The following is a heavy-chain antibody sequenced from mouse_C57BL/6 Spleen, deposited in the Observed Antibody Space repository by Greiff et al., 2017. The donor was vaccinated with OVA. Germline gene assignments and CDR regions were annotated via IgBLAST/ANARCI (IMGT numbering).Heavy chain of an antibody. CDR3: ARSGGSGYMGFDY. J-gene: IGHJ2*01. D-gene: IGHD3-2*02. V-gene: IGHV1-80*01. Sequence: VQLQQSGAELVKPGASVKISCKASGYAFSSYWMNWVKQRPGKGLEWIGQIYPGDGDTNYNGKFKGKATLTADKSSSTAYMQLSSLTSEDSAVYFCARSGGSGYMGFDYWGQGTTLTVSS. CDR1: GYAFSSYW. CDR2: IYPGDGDT.